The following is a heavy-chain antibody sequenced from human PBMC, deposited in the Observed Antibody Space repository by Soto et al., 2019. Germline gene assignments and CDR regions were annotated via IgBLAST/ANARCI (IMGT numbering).Heavy chain of an antibody. D-gene: IGHD5-18*01. CDR2: IYYSGST. J-gene: IGHJ4*02. V-gene: IGHV4-30-4*02. Sequence: SETLSLTCTVSGGSISSGDYYWSWIRQPPGKGLEWIGYIYYSGSTYYNPSLKSRLTISLDTSKNQFSLKLSSVTAADTAVYYCARDLGYSYGYFDYWGQGALVTVSS. CDR1: GGSISSGDYY. CDR3: ARDLGYSYGYFDY.